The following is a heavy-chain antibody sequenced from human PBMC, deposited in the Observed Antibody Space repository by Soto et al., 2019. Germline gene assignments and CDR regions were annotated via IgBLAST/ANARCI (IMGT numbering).Heavy chain of an antibody. V-gene: IGHV4-4*02. CDR2: ISHRGST. Sequence: QVHLQESGPGLVKPSGTLALTCAVSGGSLSSDKWWTWVRQSPGKGLEWIGEISHRGSTNYSPSCKSRLSLSVDTTKTQFSLRLRSVNAADTGVYYCAAGPLPSGVVSGRFDPWGQGIKVTVSS. J-gene: IGHJ5*02. CDR3: AAGPLPSGVVSGRFDP. CDR1: GGSLSSDKW. D-gene: IGHD3-3*01.